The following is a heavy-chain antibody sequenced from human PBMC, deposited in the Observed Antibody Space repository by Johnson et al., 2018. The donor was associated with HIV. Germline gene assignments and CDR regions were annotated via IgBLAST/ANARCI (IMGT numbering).Heavy chain of an antibody. CDR3: TRVRYYDSSHPYPPDAFDI. Sequence: VQLVESGGGVVRPGGSPRLSCAASGFTFSSYAMSWVRQAPGKGLEWVGFIRSKAYGGTTEYAASVKGRFTISRDDSKSIAYLQMNSLKTEDTAVYYCTRVRYYDSSHPYPPDAFDIWGQGTTVIVSA. D-gene: IGHD3-22*01. CDR1: GFTFSSYA. J-gene: IGHJ3*02. V-gene: IGHV3-49*04. CDR2: IRSKAYGGTT.